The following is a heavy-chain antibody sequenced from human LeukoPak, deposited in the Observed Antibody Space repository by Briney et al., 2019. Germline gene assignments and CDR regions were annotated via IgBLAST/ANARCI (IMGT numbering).Heavy chain of an antibody. V-gene: IGHV5-51*01. CDR3: ARVSSTIRYFDL. CDR2: IYPGDSDT. CDR1: GYSFTTSW. D-gene: IGHD2-2*01. Sequence: GESLKISCKGSGYSFTTSWIGWVRQMPGKGLEWVGIIYPGDSDTRYSPSFQGQVSISADKSISTAYLQWSSLKASDTAIYHCARVSSTIRYFDLWGQGTLVTVSA. J-gene: IGHJ4*02.